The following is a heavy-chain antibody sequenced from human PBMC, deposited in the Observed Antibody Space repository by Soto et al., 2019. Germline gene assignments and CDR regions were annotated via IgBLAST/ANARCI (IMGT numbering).Heavy chain of an antibody. J-gene: IGHJ4*02. CDR2: IYYSGST. V-gene: IGHV4-59*01. D-gene: IGHD2-2*01. CDR3: ARGQIRGGVVPADY. Sequence: SETLSLTCTVSGGSISNYYWSWIRQPPGKGLEWIGYIYYSGSTNYNPSLKSRVTISVDTSKNQFSLKLSSVTAADTAVYYCARGQIRGGVVPADYWGQGTLVTVSS. CDR1: GGSISNYY.